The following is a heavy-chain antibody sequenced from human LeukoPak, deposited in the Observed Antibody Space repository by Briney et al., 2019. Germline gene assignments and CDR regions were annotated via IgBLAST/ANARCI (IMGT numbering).Heavy chain of an antibody. J-gene: IGHJ4*02. V-gene: IGHV3-23*01. D-gene: IGHD3-16*01. CDR2: ISGSGSST. CDR3: AKRGTSDFYY. CDR1: GFPFSSYA. Sequence: GGSLRLSCAASGFPFSSYAMSWVGQAPGKGLEWLSIISGSGSSTYHADSVKGRFISSRDKSNNTVYLQMNSLRVEDTAVYYCAKRGTSDFYYWGQGTLVTVSS.